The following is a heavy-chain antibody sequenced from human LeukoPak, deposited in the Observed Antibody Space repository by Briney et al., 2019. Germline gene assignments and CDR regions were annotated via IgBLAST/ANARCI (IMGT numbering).Heavy chain of an antibody. CDR1: GYTFTDYF. D-gene: IGHD6-19*01. Sequence: WASVKVSCKASGYTFTDYFMYWVRQAPGQGLEWMGRINPGAGDTNYAQTFQGRITMTRDTSISTAYMELSSLKSDDTAVYYCARLSTATRHWLAASDIWGQGTVVTVSS. CDR3: ARLSTATRHWLAASDI. J-gene: IGHJ3*02. V-gene: IGHV1-2*06. CDR2: INPGAGDT.